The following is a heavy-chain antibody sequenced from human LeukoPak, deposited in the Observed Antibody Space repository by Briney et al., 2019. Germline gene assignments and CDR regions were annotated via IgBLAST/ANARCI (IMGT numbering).Heavy chain of an antibody. V-gene: IGHV1-46*01. Sequence: GASVKVSCKASGYTFTNSYIHWVRQAPGQVLEWMGLINPDGGITNYAQNFQGRVTLTRDTSTSTVYMELSSLRSEDTAIYYCARIRDGYNDAYDLWGQGTVVTVPS. J-gene: IGHJ3*01. CDR2: INPDGGIT. D-gene: IGHD5-24*01. CDR3: ARIRDGYNDAYDL. CDR1: GYTFTNSY.